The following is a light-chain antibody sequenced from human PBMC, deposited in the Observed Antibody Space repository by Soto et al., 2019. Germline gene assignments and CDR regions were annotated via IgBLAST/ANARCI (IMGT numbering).Light chain of an antibody. J-gene: IGLJ1*01. CDR3: SSYTTGSTLPWV. CDR2: EVS. V-gene: IGLV2-8*01. Sequence: QSVLTQPPSASGSPGQSVTISCTGTSSDIGGYDYVSWYQQHPGKAPKLIIYEVSKRPSGVPDRFSGSKSGNTASLTVSGLQAEDEAVYYCSSYTTGSTLPWVFGTGTKVTVL. CDR1: SSDIGGYDY.